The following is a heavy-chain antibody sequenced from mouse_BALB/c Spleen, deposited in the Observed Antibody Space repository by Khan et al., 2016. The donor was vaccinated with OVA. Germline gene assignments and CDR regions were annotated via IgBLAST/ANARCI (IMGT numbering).Heavy chain of an antibody. Sequence: QIQLVQSGPELKKPGETVRISCKASGYTFTTAGIQWVQKMPGKGLKWIGWINTHSGVPKYAEDFKGRFAFSLEISVNTAYLQITNLKIEDTATYFCARGGAAYDRNVGGAIDYWGQGTSVTVSA. V-gene: IGHV9-4*02. J-gene: IGHJ4*01. CDR1: GYTFTTAG. CDR2: INTHSGVP. D-gene: IGHD2-5*01. CDR3: ARGGAAYDRNVGGAIDY.